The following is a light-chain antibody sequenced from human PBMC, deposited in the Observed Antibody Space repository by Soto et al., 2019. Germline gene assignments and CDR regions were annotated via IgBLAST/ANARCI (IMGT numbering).Light chain of an antibody. J-gene: IGLJ1*01. CDR2: EVS. CDR3: SSYTSSSTLV. CDR1: SSDVGGYNY. Sequence: LTQPASVSGSPGQSITISCTGTSSDVGGYNYVSWYQQHPGKAPKLMIYEVSNRPSGVSNRFSGSKSGNTASLTISGLQAEDEADYYCSSYTSSSTLVFGTGTKVTAL. V-gene: IGLV2-14*01.